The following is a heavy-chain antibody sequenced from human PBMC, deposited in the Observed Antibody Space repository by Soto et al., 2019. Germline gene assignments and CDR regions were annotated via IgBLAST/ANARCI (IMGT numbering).Heavy chain of an antibody. D-gene: IGHD3-16*01. CDR1: GYTFTSYG. CDR3: ARANVLITPNWFDP. Sequence: QVQLVQSGGEVKKPGASVKVSCKASGYTFTSYGITWVRQAPGQGLEYRGWISTYNGNTDFAQKVQNRVNLTTDTSTSTAYMELRSLRPDDTAVYYCARANVLITPNWFDPWGQGTLVTVSS. J-gene: IGHJ5*02. V-gene: IGHV1-18*01. CDR2: ISTYNGNT.